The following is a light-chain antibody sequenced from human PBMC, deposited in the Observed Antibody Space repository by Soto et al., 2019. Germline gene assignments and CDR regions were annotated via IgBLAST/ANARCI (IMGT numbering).Light chain of an antibody. Sequence: QSVLTQPASVSGSPGQSITISCTGTSSDVGDYNYVSWYQQHPGKAPKLMIYEVSNRPSGVSNRFSGSKSGNTASLTISGLQAEDEADYYCSSYTSSSTPVFGTGTKVTVL. CDR3: SSYTSSSTPV. CDR2: EVS. V-gene: IGLV2-14*01. J-gene: IGLJ1*01. CDR1: SSDVGDYNY.